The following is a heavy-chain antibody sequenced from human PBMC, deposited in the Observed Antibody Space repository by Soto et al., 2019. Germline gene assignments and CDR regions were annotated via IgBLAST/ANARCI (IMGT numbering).Heavy chain of an antibody. CDR1: GFTFSDYY. V-gene: IGHV3-11*01. D-gene: IGHD3-3*01. Sequence: QVQLVESGGGLVKPGGSLRLSCAASGFTFSDYYMSWIRQAPGKGLEWVSYISSSGSTIYYADSVKGRFTISRDNAKNSLYRQMHSLRAEATAVYYCARANPRRITMFGGVKVDPSDAFDIWGQGTMVTVSS. CDR2: ISSSGSTI. J-gene: IGHJ3*02. CDR3: ARANPRRITMFGGVKVDPSDAFDI.